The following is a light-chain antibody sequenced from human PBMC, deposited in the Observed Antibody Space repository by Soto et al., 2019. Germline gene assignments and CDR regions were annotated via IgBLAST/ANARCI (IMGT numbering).Light chain of an antibody. J-gene: IGKJ4*01. Sequence: DIQMTQSPSTLSASVGDRVTITCRARHSISTWLAWYQQKPGKAPKVLISEVPNLQSGGPSRFSGSASGTEFTLTISSLHLDDIGTYYCQEYSRYFGGGTKVEIK. CDR2: EVP. CDR3: QEYSRY. V-gene: IGKV1-5*01. CDR1: HSISTW.